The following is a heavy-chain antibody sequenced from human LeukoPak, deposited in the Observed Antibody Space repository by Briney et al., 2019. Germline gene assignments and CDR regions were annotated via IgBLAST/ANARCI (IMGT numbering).Heavy chain of an antibody. CDR1: GFTVSSNY. D-gene: IGHD6-13*01. V-gene: IGHV3-66*01. CDR2: IYSGGST. Sequence: PGGSLRLSCAASGFTVSSNYMSWVRQAPGKGLEWVSVIYSGGSTYYADSVKGRFTISRDNSKNTLYLQMNSLRAEDTAVYYCARDHSSSWKNYYYGMDVWGQGTTVTVSS. J-gene: IGHJ6*02. CDR3: ARDHSSSWKNYYYGMDV.